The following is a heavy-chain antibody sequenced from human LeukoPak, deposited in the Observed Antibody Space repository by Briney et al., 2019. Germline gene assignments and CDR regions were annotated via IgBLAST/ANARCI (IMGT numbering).Heavy chain of an antibody. CDR3: ARDAGIDGTDFDY. CDR2: TSGSGNTM. V-gene: IGHV3-48*03. D-gene: IGHD5-24*01. Sequence: PGGSLTLSCAASGFTFSNYEMDWVRQAPGRRLGWISYTSGSGNTMYCADSVKGRFTISRDNAKDSLSLQLNSLRVEDTAVYYCARDAGIDGTDFDYWGQGALVTVSS. CDR1: GFTFSNYE. J-gene: IGHJ4*02.